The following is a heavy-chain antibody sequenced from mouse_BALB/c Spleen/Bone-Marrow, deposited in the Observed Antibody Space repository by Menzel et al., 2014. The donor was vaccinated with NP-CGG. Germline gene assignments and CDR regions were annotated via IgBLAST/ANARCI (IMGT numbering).Heavy chain of an antibody. CDR2: IRNNANGYTT. J-gene: IGHJ2*01. CDR1: GFTFTDYY. V-gene: IGHV7-3*02. D-gene: IGHD2-3*01. CDR3: AREMGGLHFDS. Sequence: EVHLVESGGGLVQPGGSLRLSCATSGFTFTDYYMNWVRQPPGKALEWLAFIRNNANGYTTEYSASVKGRFTISRDISQSILYLQMITLRPEDSATYYSAREMGGLHFDSWGQGTTLTVSS.